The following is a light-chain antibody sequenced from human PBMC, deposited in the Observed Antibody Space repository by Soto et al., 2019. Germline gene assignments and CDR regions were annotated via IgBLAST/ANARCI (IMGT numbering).Light chain of an antibody. CDR1: QNVGSN. CDR3: QQYDNWPLT. CDR2: DAS. Sequence: EIVMTQSPATLSVSPGERVTLSCRASQNVGSNLAWYQQKPGLAPRVLIYDASTRATVIPARFSGSGSGTEFTLTISSLQSEDFAVYYCQQYDNWPLTFGGGTKVEIK. J-gene: IGKJ4*01. V-gene: IGKV3-15*01.